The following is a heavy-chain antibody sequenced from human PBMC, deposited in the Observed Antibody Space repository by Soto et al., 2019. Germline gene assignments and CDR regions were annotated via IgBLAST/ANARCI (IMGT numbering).Heavy chain of an antibody. D-gene: IGHD1-1*01. CDR3: ARQWGTDAFDI. V-gene: IGHV4-59*08. CDR2: IYYSGST. CDR1: GGSISGYY. Sequence: PSETLSLTCTVSGGSISGYYWSWIRQPPGKGLEWIGYIYYSGSTNYNPSLKSRVTISVDTSKNQFSLKLSSVTAADTAVYYCARQWGTDAFDIWGQGTMVTVSS. J-gene: IGHJ3*02.